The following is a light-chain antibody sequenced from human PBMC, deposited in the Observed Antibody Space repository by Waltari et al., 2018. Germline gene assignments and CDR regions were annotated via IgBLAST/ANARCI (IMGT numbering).Light chain of an antibody. Sequence: QSALTQPASVSGSPGQSITISCTGTSSDVGAYDYVSWYQHHPGKAPKPLIYDVNSRPSGVSHRFSGSKSGNTASLTISGLQAEDEANYFCSAYTKSTTRYWVFGGGTKVTVL. CDR3: SAYTKSTTRYWV. CDR1: SSDVGAYDY. CDR2: DVN. V-gene: IGLV2-14*03. J-gene: IGLJ3*02.